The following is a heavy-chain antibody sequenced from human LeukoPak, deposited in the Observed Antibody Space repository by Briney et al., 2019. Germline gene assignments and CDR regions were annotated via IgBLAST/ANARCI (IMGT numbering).Heavy chain of an antibody. CDR3: AGGWQWLDY. Sequence: GRSLRLSCAASGFPFSSYGMHWVRQARGKGLEWVAVIWYDGNKQYYADSAKGRFTISRDNSKNTLYLQMNSLRVDDTAVYYCAGGWQWLDYWGQGTLLLVSS. D-gene: IGHD6-19*01. CDR2: IWYDGNKQ. V-gene: IGHV3-33*01. J-gene: IGHJ4*02. CDR1: GFPFSSYG.